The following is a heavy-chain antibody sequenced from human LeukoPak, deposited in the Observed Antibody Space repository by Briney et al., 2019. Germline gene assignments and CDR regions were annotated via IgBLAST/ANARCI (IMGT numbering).Heavy chain of an antibody. D-gene: IGHD5-24*01. CDR3: ARDGKMATIDYYYMDV. J-gene: IGHJ6*02. CDR1: GYTFTSYG. V-gene: IGHV1-69*04. CDR2: IIPILGIA. Sequence: ASVKVSCKASGYTFTSYGISWVRQAPGQGLEWMGRIIPILGIANYAQKFQGRVTITADKSTSTAYMELSNLRSEDTAVYYCARDGKMATIDYYYMDVWGQGTTVTVSS.